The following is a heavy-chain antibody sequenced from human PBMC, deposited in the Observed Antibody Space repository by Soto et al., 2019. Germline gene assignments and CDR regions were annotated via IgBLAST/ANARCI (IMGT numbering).Heavy chain of an antibody. D-gene: IGHD7-27*01. CDR3: TRGAGEHQKLVSYYYGLDV. Sequence: ESGGGLVQPGGSLRLSCAASGFTLSDHYMDWVRQAPGKGLEWVGRTRNKANSYTTVYAASVKGRFTISRDGSENSLYLQMNSLKTDDTAVYYCTRGAGEHQKLVSYYYGLDVWGLGTTVTVSS. V-gene: IGHV3-72*01. J-gene: IGHJ6*02. CDR1: GFTLSDHY. CDR2: TRNKANSYTT.